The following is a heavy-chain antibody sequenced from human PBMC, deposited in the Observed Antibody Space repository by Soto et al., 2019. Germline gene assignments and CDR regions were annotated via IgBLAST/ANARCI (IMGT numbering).Heavy chain of an antibody. CDR3: AREAIVLVPAAHANWFGP. J-gene: IGHJ5*02. V-gene: IGHV4-59*01. CDR2: IYYSGST. Sequence: PSETLSLTCTVSGGSIDTYYWSWIRQPPGKGLEWIGYIYYSGSTNYNPSLKSRVTIPVDTSKNQFSLKLSSVTAADTAVYYCAREAIVLVPAAHANWFGPWGQGTLVTVSS. CDR1: GGSIDTYY. D-gene: IGHD2-2*01.